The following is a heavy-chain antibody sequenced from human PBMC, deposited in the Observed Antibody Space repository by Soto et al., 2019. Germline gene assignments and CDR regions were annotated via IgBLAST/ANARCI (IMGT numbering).Heavy chain of an antibody. CDR2: ISSSSSTI. CDR1: GFTFRSYS. CDR3: ARHPERIAEIGWFDP. J-gene: IGHJ5*02. V-gene: IGHV3-48*01. Sequence: PGGALRLSCAASGFTFRSYSMNWVRQAPGKGLEWVSYISSSSSTIYYADSVKGRFTISRDNAKNSLYLQMNSLRAEDTAVYYCARHPERIAEIGWFDPWGQGTRVTVSS. D-gene: IGHD6-13*01.